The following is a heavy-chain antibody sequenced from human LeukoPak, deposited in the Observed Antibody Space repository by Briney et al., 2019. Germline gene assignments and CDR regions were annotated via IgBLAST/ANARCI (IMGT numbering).Heavy chain of an antibody. CDR1: VASISSYY. CDR3: ARLPYYYDSSGYYYFSFDY. D-gene: IGHD3-22*01. Sequence: PSETLSLTCSVSVASISSYYWNWIRQPPGKGLEWIGEINHSGSTNYNPSLKSRVTISVDTSKNQFSLKLSSVTAADTAVYYCARLPYYYDSSGYYYFSFDYWGQGTLVTVSS. V-gene: IGHV4-34*01. CDR2: INHSGST. J-gene: IGHJ4*02.